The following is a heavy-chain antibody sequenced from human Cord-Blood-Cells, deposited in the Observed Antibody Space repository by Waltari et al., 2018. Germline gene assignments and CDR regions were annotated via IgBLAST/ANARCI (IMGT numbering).Heavy chain of an antibody. J-gene: IGHJ3*02. Sequence: QVQLVQSGADVKKPGASVKVSCKASGYTFTGYYMHWVRQAPGQGREWMVCVNPNRGGTNYAQKFQGRVTMSRDTSISTDYMELSRLRSDDTAVYYCAREGHGSRDAFDIWGQGTMVTDSS. V-gene: IGHV1-2*02. CDR1: GYTFTGYY. CDR3: AREGHGSRDAFDI. D-gene: IGHD1-26*01. CDR2: VNPNRGGT.